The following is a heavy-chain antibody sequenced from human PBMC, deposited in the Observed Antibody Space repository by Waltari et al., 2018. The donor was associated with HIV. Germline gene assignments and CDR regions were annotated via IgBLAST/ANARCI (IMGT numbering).Heavy chain of an antibody. V-gene: IGHV3-21*01. CDR3: AKVDTHGYLPYN. D-gene: IGHD5-12*01. CDR2: ISSNGTYI. CDR1: GFTFSGHT. J-gene: IGHJ4*02. Sequence: VQLVESGGGLVKPGGSLRLSCAASGFTFSGHTMNWVRQAPGEGLECVSSISSNGTYIYYVDSVQGRFTISRDNAKNSLYLQMNSLRVEDTAIYYCAKVDTHGYLPYNWGQGTLVTVSS.